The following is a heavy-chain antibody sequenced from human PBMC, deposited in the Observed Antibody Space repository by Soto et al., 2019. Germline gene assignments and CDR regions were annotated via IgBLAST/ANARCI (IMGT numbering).Heavy chain of an antibody. J-gene: IGHJ4*02. Sequence: PGGSLRLSCAASGFTFSSYAMHWVRQAPGKGLEWVAVISYDGSNKYYADSVKGRFTISRDNSKNTLYLQMNSLRAEDTAVYYCARGNYYDSSGPSPVFVYWGQGTLVTVSS. D-gene: IGHD3-22*01. V-gene: IGHV3-30-3*01. CDR2: ISYDGSNK. CDR3: ARGNYYDSSGPSPVFVY. CDR1: GFTFSSYA.